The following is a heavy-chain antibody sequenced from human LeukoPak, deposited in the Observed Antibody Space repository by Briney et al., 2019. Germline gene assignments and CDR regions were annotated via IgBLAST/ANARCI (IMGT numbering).Heavy chain of an antibody. CDR1: GFTFSSYA. CDR3: AKDWSSVGHYFDY. D-gene: IGHD1-26*01. V-gene: IGHV3-23*01. CDR2: ISGSGGST. J-gene: IGHJ4*02. Sequence: GGSLRLSCAASGFTFSSYAMSWVRQAPGKGLEWVSAISGSGGSTYYADSVKGRFTISRDNSKNTLYLQMNSLRAEDTVVYYCAKDWSSVGHYFDYWGQGTLVTVSS.